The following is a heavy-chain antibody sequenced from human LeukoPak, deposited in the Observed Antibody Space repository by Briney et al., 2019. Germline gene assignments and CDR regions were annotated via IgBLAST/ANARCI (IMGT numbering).Heavy chain of an antibody. V-gene: IGHV4-4*02. Sequence: SETLSLTCAVSGGSISSSNWWSWVRQPPGKGLEWIGEIYHSGSTNYNPSLKSRVTISVDKSKNQFSLKLSSVTAADTAVYYCARVDPTSGWYFDYWGQGTLVTVSS. CDR3: ARVDPTSGWYFDY. J-gene: IGHJ4*02. CDR2: IYHSGST. D-gene: IGHD6-19*01. CDR1: GGSISSSNW.